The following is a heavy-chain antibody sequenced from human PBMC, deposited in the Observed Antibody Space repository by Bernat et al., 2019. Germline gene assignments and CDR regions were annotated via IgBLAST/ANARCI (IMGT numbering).Heavy chain of an antibody. J-gene: IGHJ4*02. Sequence: ELQLVESGGGLVQPGGSLRLSCAASGFTFSHYWMSWVRQAPGKGLEWVANINQDGSAKYYVDSVKGRFTISRDNAKNSMYLQMNSLGAEDTAVYSCARDAYAEAVDYWGQGTLVTVSS. V-gene: IGHV3-7*03. D-gene: IGHD6-13*01. CDR1: GFTFSHYW. CDR3: ARDAYAEAVDY. CDR2: INQDGSAK.